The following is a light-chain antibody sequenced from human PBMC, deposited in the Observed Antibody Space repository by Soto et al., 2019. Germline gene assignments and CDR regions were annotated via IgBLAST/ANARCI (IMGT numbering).Light chain of an antibody. CDR3: QQYGSSTGT. Sequence: DIVLTQSPGTLSLSPGERATLSCRASQSVSSNHLAWYQQKPGQAPRLLIYGGSSRATGIPDRFSGSGSGTDFTLTISRLEPEDFAVYYCQQYGSSTGTFGQGTKVDIK. J-gene: IGKJ1*01. V-gene: IGKV3-20*01. CDR1: QSVSSNH. CDR2: GGS.